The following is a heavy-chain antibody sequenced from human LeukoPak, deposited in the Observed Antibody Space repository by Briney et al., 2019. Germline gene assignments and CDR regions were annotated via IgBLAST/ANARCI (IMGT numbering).Heavy chain of an antibody. CDR3: ARDVAGAGSH. J-gene: IGHJ4*01. D-gene: IGHD6-19*01. CDR2: INEHGSIT. V-gene: IGHV3-74*01. CDR1: GFTFSTYW. Sequence: GGSLRLSCAASGFTFSTYWMHWVRQTPGEGLVWVSRINEHGSITDYADSVRDRSTISRDNAKNTLYLHMNSLRAEDTAMYYCARDVAGAGSHWGHGTLVTVSS.